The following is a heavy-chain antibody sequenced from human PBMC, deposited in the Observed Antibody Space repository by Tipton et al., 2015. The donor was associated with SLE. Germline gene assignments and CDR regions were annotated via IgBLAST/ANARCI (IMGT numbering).Heavy chain of an antibody. CDR2: INYCGNS. V-gene: IGHV4-38-2*02. Sequence: TLSLTCNVSGYSITSGYYWNWVRQPPGKGVEWIGTINYCGNSYYNPSLRGQPTISLDTSKNQFSLKLTAVTAADTAVYYCAREVDVWGQGILVTVSS. CDR1: GYSITSGYY. CDR3: AREVDV. D-gene: IGHD2-15*01. J-gene: IGHJ1*01.